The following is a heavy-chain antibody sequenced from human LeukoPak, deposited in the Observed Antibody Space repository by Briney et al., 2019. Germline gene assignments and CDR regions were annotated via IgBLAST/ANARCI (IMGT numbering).Heavy chain of an antibody. CDR1: GFTFSSYW. V-gene: IGHV3-7*01. D-gene: IGHD3-10*01. CDR3: ARARGFFDY. Sequence: GGSLRLSCAASGFTFSSYWMSWVRQAPGKGLEWVAHIKQAGSEKYYVDAVKGRGTISRDNAENSLYLQMNILRAEDTAVYYCARARGFFDYSGQGTLVTVPS. CDR2: IKQAGSEK. J-gene: IGHJ4*02.